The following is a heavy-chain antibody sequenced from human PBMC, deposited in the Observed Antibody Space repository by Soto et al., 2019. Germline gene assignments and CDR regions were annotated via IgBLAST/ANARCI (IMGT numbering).Heavy chain of an antibody. CDR1: GYSMNSCYC. D-gene: IGHD1-26*01. CDR3: VGGRDYDY. J-gene: IGHJ4*02. CDR2: IYHGGST. Sequence: PSGTLSLGFALSGYSMNSCYCRGWLRQPPGKGPEWIGSIYHGGSTYYNPSLNSRVTLSIDMTNNHVSLILNSVTAADTAVYFCVGGRDYDYWGQGTLVTVSS. V-gene: IGHV4-38-2*01.